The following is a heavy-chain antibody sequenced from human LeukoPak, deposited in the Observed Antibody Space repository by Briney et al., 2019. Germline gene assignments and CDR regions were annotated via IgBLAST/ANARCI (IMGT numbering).Heavy chain of an antibody. V-gene: IGHV3-21*01. Sequence: PVKGLEWVSYISNSSSYIYYADSVKGRFTISRDNAKNSLYLQMNSLRAEDTAVYYCAREVDYWGQGTLVTVSS. CDR2: ISNSSSYI. J-gene: IGHJ4*02. CDR3: AREVDY.